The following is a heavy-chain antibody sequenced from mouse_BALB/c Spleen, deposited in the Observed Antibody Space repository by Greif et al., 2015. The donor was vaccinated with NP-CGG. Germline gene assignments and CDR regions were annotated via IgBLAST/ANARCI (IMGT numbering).Heavy chain of an antibody. Sequence: EVMLVESGGGLVKPGGSLKLSCAASGFTFSSYAMSWVRQAPEKRLEWVAAISSGGSYTYYPDSVKGRFTISRDNAKNTLYLQMSSLRSEDTAMYYCASYGSSFDYWGQGTTLTVSS. CDR1: GFTFSSYA. D-gene: IGHD1-1*01. V-gene: IGHV5-9-1*01. CDR2: ISSGGSYT. CDR3: ASYGSSFDY. J-gene: IGHJ2*01.